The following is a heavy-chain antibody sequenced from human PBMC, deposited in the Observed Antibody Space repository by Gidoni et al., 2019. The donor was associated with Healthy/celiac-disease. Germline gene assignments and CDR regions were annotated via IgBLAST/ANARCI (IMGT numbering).Heavy chain of an antibody. CDR1: GGSISSYY. D-gene: IGHD3-22*01. CDR3: ARLAYDSSGYYNSFDY. J-gene: IGHJ4*02. CDR2: IYYSGSP. V-gene: IGHV4-59*08. Sequence: QVQLQESGPGLVKPSETLSLTCTVSGGSISSYYWSWIRQPPGKGLEWIGYIYYSGSPNYHPSLKSRVTISVDTSKNQFSLKLSSVTAADTAVYYCARLAYDSSGYYNSFDYWGQGTLVTVSS.